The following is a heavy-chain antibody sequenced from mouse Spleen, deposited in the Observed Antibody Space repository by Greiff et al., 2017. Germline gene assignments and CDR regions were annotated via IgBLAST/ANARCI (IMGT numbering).Heavy chain of an antibody. V-gene: IGHV1-9*01. Sequence: VQVVESGAELMKPGASVRLSCKTTGYTFTDYWIEWVKQRPGHGLEWIGEILPGSGNTNSNERFRDKATFTADTSSNTAYMQLSSLTTEDSAIYYCARSGNYYWGQGTTLTVSS. J-gene: IGHJ2*01. CDR1: GYTFTDYW. D-gene: IGHD2-1*01. CDR3: ARSGNYY. CDR2: ILPGSGNT.